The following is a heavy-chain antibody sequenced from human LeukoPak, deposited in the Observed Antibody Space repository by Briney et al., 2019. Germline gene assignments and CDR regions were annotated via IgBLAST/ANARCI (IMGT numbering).Heavy chain of an antibody. J-gene: IGHJ4*02. CDR3: VRSVDSSGYYPYYFDY. CDR2: ISYDGSNK. V-gene: IGHV3-30-3*01. Sequence: GGSLRLSCAASGFTFSSYAMHWVRQAPGKGLEWVAVISYDGSNKYYADSVKGRFTISRDNSKNTLYLQMNNLRAEDTAVYYCVRSVDSSGYYPYYFDYWGQGTLVTVSS. D-gene: IGHD3-22*01. CDR1: GFTFSSYA.